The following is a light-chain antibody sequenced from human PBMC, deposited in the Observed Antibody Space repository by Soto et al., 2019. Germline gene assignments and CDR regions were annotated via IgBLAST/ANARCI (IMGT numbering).Light chain of an antibody. CDR2: GAS. CDR3: QQYGSSFTWT. Sequence: EIVLTQFPGTLSLSPGERGTLSCMASQSVSSSYLAWYQQKPGQAPRLLIYGASSRATGIPDRFSGSGSGTDFTLTISRLEPEDFAVYYCQQYGSSFTWTFGQGTKVEIK. V-gene: IGKV3-20*01. CDR1: QSVSSSY. J-gene: IGKJ1*01.